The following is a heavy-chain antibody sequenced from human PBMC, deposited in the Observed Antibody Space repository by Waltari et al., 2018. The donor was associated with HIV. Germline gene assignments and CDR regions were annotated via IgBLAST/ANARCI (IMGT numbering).Heavy chain of an antibody. D-gene: IGHD4-17*01. CDR1: GGSISSGSYY. CDR2: IYTSGST. Sequence: QVQLQESGPGLVKPSQTLSLTCTASGGSISSGSYYWSWIRQPAGKGLEWIGRIYTSGSTNYNPSLKSRVTISVDTSKNQFSLKLSSVTAADTAVYYCARGGSYGGYYFDYWGQGTLVTVSS. J-gene: IGHJ4*02. V-gene: IGHV4-61*02. CDR3: ARGGSYGGYYFDY.